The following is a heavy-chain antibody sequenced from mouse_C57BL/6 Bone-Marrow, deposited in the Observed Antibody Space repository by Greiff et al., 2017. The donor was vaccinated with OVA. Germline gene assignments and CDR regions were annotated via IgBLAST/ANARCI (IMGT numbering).Heavy chain of an antibody. J-gene: IGHJ3*01. CDR2: IWWDDDK. Sequence: QVTLKVSGPGILQPSQTLSLTCSFSGFSLSTFGMGVGWIRQPSGKGLEWLAHIWWDDDKYYNPALKSRLTISKDTSKNQVFLKIANGETAETATYYCARIAIITTVVDWFAYWGQGTLVTVSA. CDR3: ARIAIITTVVDWFAY. V-gene: IGHV8-8*01. CDR1: GFSLSTFGMG. D-gene: IGHD1-1*01.